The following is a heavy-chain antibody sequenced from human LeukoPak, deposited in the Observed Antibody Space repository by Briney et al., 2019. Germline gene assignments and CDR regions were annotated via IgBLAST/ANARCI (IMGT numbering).Heavy chain of an antibody. CDR3: ARSIHYYDSSGYFL. J-gene: IGHJ4*02. D-gene: IGHD3-22*01. CDR1: GYTFTSYG. V-gene: IGHV1-18*01. Sequence: VKVSCKAFGYTFTSYGISWVRQAPGQGLEWMGWISAYNGNTNYAQKLQGRVTMTTDTSTSTAYMELRSLRSEDTAVYYCARSIHYYDSSGYFLWGQGTLVTVSS. CDR2: ISAYNGNT.